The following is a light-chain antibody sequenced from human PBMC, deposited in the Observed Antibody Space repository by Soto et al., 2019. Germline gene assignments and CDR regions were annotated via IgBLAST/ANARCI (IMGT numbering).Light chain of an antibody. Sequence: TGXSSDVGGYNYVSWYQQHPGKAPKLMIYDVSKRPSGVPDRFSGSKSGNTASLTISGLQAEDEADYYCCSYAGSYSWVFGGGTKLTVL. CDR2: DVS. J-gene: IGLJ3*02. CDR3: CSYAGSYSWV. CDR1: SSDVGGYNY. V-gene: IGLV2-11*01.